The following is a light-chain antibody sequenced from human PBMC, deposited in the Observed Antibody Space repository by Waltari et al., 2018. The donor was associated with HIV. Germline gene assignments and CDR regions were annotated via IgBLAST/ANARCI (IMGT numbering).Light chain of an antibody. CDR1: LSDVGGYNS. V-gene: IGLV2-14*03. Sequence: QSDLTQPAPVSASPGQSLTISCTGNLSDVGGYNSVYWYQQHPGEAPKLIIYDVRNRPSGVSNRFSGSKSGNTASLTISGLQAEDEADYYCSSYTIKSTLEFGGGTKLTVL. CDR2: DVR. CDR3: SSYTIKSTLE. J-gene: IGLJ2*01.